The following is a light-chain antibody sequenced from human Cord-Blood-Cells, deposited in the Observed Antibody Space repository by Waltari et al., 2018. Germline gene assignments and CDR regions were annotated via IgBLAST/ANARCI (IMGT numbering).Light chain of an antibody. CDR3: CSDAGSYV. Sequence: QSALTQPRSVSGSPGQSVTISCTGTSSDVGGYNYVSWYQQPPGKAPTLLIYDVSKRPSGVPDRFSGSKSGNTASLTISGLQAEDEADYYCCSDAGSYVFGTGTKVTVL. J-gene: IGLJ1*01. CDR1: SSDVGGYNY. CDR2: DVS. V-gene: IGLV2-11*01.